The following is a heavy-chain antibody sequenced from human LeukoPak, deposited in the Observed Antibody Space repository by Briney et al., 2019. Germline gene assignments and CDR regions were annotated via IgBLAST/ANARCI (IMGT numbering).Heavy chain of an antibody. D-gene: IGHD3-22*01. CDR2: ISAYNGNT. J-gene: IGHJ4*02. Sequence: ASVKVSCKASGYTFTSYGISWVRQAPGQGHEWMGWISAYNGNTNYAQKLQGRVTMTTDTSTSTAYMELRSLRSDDTAVYYCARDISYYYDSSGYYFDYWGQGTLVTVSS. CDR3: ARDISYYYDSSGYYFDY. V-gene: IGHV1-18*01. CDR1: GYTFTSYG.